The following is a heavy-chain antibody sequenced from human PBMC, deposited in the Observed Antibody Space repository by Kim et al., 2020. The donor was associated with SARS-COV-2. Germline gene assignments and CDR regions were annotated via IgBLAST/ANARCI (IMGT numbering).Heavy chain of an antibody. D-gene: IGHD3-3*01. J-gene: IGHJ3*02. CDR2: INPNSGGT. CDR3: ARDTPLRFLDSDAFDI. V-gene: IGHV1-2*02. CDR1: GYTFTGYY. Sequence: ASVKVSCKASGYTFTGYYMHWVRQAPGQGLEWMGWINPNSGGTNYAQKFQGRVTMTRDTSISTAYMELSRLRSDDTAVYYCARDTPLRFLDSDAFDIWGQGTMVTVSS.